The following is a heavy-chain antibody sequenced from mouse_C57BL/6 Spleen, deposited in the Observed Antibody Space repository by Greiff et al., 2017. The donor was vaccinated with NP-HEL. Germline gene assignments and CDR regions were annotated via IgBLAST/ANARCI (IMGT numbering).Heavy chain of an antibody. D-gene: IGHD2-13*01. CDR3: ENYGEKRGGAFDY. CDR1: GYAFSSSW. Sequence: VQLQQSGPELVKPGASVKISCKASGYAFSSSWMNWVKQRPGKGLEWIGRIYPGDGDTNYNGKFKGKATLTADKSSSTAYMQHSSLTSEDSVVYFCENYGEKRGGAFDYWGQGTTLTVAS. J-gene: IGHJ2*01. V-gene: IGHV1-82*01. CDR2: IYPGDGDT.